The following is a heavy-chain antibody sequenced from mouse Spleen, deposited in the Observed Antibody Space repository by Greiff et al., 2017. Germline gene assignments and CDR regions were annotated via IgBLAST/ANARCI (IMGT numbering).Heavy chain of an antibody. CDR1: GFTFSSYT. J-gene: IGHJ1*01. CDR3: ARSPEGYYWYFDV. V-gene: IGHV5-12-2*01. CDR2: ISNGGGST. D-gene: IGHD2-2*01. Sequence: EVKLMESGGGLVQPGGSLKLSCTASGFTFSSYTMSWVRQTPEKRLEWVAYISNGGGSTYYPDTVKGRFTIPRDNAKNTLYLQMSSLKSEDTAMYYCARSPEGYYWYFDVWGAGTTVTVSS.